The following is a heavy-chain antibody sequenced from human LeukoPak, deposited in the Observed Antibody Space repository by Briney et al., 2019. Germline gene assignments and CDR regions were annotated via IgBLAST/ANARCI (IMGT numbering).Heavy chain of an antibody. CDR2: IGTYNANT. Sequence: VASVKVSCKASGYTFTSYGISWVRQAPGQGLEWMGWIGTYNANTNYAQKFQGRVTMTTDTSTSTSYMELRNLASDDTAVYYCARERPPGDSSNWFLEGYFDIWGQGTLVTVSS. D-gene: IGHD6-13*01. V-gene: IGHV1-18*01. CDR3: ARERPPGDSSNWFLEGYFDI. J-gene: IGHJ4*02. CDR1: GYTFTSYG.